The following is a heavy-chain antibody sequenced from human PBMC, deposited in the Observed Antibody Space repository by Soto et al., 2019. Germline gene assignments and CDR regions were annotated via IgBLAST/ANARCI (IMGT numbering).Heavy chain of an antibody. J-gene: IGHJ3*02. CDR1: GFTFDDYA. CDR3: AKMVDYGDHLGAFDI. V-gene: IGHV3-9*01. Sequence: EVQLVESGGGLVQPGRSLRLSCAASGFTFDDYAMHWVRLAPGKGLEWVSGISWNSGSIGYADSVKGRFTISRDNAKNSLYLQMNSLRAEDTALYYCAKMVDYGDHLGAFDIWGQGTMVTVSS. CDR2: ISWNSGSI. D-gene: IGHD4-17*01.